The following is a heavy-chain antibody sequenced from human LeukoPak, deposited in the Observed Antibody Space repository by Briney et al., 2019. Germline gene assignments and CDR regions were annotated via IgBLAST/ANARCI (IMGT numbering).Heavy chain of an antibody. CDR1: RFTFSSYG. V-gene: IGHV3-30*03. J-gene: IGHJ4*02. CDR2: ISYDGSNK. CDR3: ARGRRGSSGYDDEGIQAVLFKKKQYYFDY. D-gene: IGHD5-12*01. Sequence: GGSLRLSCAASRFTFSSYGMHWVRQAPGKGLEWVAIISYDGSNKYYADSVKGRFTISRDNSKNTLYLQMNSLRAEDTAVYYCARGRRGSSGYDDEGIQAVLFKKKQYYFDYWGQGTLVTVSS.